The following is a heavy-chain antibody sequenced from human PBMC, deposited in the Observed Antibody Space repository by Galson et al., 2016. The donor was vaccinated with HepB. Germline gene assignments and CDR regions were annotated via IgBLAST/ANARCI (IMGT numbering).Heavy chain of an antibody. CDR1: GYSFTNNW. J-gene: IGHJ4*02. V-gene: IGHV5-51*01. Sequence: QSGAEVKKPGESLKISCKGSGYSFTNNWIAWVRQMPGKGLEWMGIIHPGDSDTRFSPSFQGQVTISADRSISTAYLEWSSLKASDTAMYYCARLPSIAVVVAFDYWGQGSLVTVSS. CDR2: IHPGDSDT. D-gene: IGHD6-19*01. CDR3: ARLPSIAVVVAFDY.